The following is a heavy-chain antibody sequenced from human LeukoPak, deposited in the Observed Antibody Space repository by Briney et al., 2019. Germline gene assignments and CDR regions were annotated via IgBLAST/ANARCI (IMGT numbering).Heavy chain of an antibody. CDR1: GYTLTELS. Sequence: GASVKVSCKVSGYTLTELSMHWVRQAPGKGLEWMGGFDPEDGETIYAQKFQGRVTMTEDTSTDTAYMELSSLRSEDTAVYYCATIYCSSTSCYRYNYYGMDVWGQGTTVTVSS. CDR3: ATIYCSSTSCYRYNYYGMDV. D-gene: IGHD2-2*01. V-gene: IGHV1-24*01. CDR2: FDPEDGET. J-gene: IGHJ6*02.